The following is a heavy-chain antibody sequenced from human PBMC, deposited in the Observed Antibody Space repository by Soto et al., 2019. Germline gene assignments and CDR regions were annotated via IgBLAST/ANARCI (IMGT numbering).Heavy chain of an antibody. V-gene: IGHV3-30-3*01. CDR3: ARVHYYDSTGYYEIDY. J-gene: IGHJ4*02. CDR2: ISYDGNNK. D-gene: IGHD3-22*01. CDR1: GFTFSSYA. Sequence: QVQLVESGGGVVQPGRSLRLSCVVSGFTFSSYAMHWVRQAPGKGLEWVALISYDGNNKYYADSVRGRFTISRDNSKNTLYLQMNSLRAEDKAMYYCARVHYYDSTGYYEIDYWGQGTLVTVSS.